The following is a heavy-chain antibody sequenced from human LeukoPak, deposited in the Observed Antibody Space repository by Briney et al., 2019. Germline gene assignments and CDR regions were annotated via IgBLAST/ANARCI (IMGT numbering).Heavy chain of an antibody. J-gene: IGHJ4*02. D-gene: IGHD5-24*01. Sequence: SETLSLTCAVSGGSIRNSSFYWGWIRQHPGKGLEWIGYIYYSGSTYYNPSLKSRVTISVDTSKNQFSLKLSSVTAADTAVYYCARDRGDGYNYLDYWGQGTLVTVSS. CDR2: IYYSGST. CDR1: GGSIRNSSFY. CDR3: ARDRGDGYNYLDY. V-gene: IGHV4-31*11.